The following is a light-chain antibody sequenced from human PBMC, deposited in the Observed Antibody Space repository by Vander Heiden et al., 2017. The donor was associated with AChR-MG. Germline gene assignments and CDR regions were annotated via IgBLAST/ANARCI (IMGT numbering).Light chain of an antibody. V-gene: IGLV2-11*01. J-gene: IGLJ2*01. CDR2: DVT. CDR3: CSYAGNYTWV. Sequence: QSALTQPRPVSGSPGQSATTSCTGNSSDVGGYNYVSWYQQHPGKGPKLMIYDVTKRPSGVPDRFSGSKSGNTASLTISGRQAEDEADYYCCSYAGNYTWVFGGGTKLTVL. CDR1: SSDVGGYNY.